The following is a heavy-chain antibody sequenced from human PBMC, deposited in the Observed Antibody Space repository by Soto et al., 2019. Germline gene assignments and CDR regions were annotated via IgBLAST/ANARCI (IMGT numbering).Heavy chain of an antibody. CDR3: AILSIYSNDLWCVDY. CDR2: IYYSGRS. CDR1: GGSISSGAYY. Sequence: SETLSLTCTVSGGSISSGAYYWTWIRQPPGKGLEWIGYIYYSGRSYYSPSLKSRVTISLDTYQNQFSLKLSSATAADTAVYYCAILSIYSNDLWCVDYWCQGTSVTVSS. J-gene: IGHJ4*02. D-gene: IGHD3-3*01. V-gene: IGHV4-30-4*01.